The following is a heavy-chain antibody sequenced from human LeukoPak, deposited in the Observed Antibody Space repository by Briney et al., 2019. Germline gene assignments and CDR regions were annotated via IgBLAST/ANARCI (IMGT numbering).Heavy chain of an antibody. Sequence: PGGSLRLSCAASEFSVGSNYMTWVRQAPGKGLEWVSLIYSGGSTYYADSVKGRFTISRDNSKNTLYLQMNSLRAEDTAVYYCARADSSIAARLSRSSIFNYYYYVDVWGKGTTVTVSS. J-gene: IGHJ6*03. CDR3: ARADSSIAARLSRSSIFNYYYYVDV. V-gene: IGHV3-66*01. CDR2: IYSGGST. CDR1: EFSVGSNY. D-gene: IGHD6-6*01.